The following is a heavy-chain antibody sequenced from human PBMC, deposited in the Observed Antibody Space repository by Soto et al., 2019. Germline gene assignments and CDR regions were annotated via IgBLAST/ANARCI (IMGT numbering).Heavy chain of an antibody. J-gene: IGHJ4*02. CDR3: ARAVGVAADFDY. CDR2: INAGNGNT. D-gene: IGHD6-19*01. CDR1: GYTFTGYA. V-gene: IGHV1-3*05. Sequence: QVQLVQSGAEEKKPGASVKVSCKASGYTFTGYAMHWVRQAPGQRLEWMGWINAGNGNTKYSQKFQGRVTITRDTSASTAYMELSSLTSEDTAVYYCARAVGVAADFDYWGAGTLVTVSS.